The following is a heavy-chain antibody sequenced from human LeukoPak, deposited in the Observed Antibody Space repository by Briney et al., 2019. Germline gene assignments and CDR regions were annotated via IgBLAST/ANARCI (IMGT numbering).Heavy chain of an antibody. D-gene: IGHD1-14*01. J-gene: IGHJ3*02. CDR3: AKPARTDAFDI. CDR2: ISGSGGNT. Sequence: GGFLRLSCAASGFTFNNYAMNWVRQAPGKGLEWVSSISGSGGNTYYADSVKGRFTISRDNSKNTLYLQMNSLRAEDTAVYYCAKPARTDAFDIWGQGTMITVSS. CDR1: GFTFNNYA. V-gene: IGHV3-23*01.